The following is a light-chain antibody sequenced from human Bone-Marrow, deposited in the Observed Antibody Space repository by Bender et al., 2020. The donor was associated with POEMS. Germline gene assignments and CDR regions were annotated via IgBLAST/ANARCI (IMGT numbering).Light chain of an antibody. J-gene: IGLJ1*01. CDR1: SLSKQY. Sequence: SYELTQPPSVSVSPGQTARITCSGESLSKQYVFWYHQRPGQAPVLVIYKDTERPSGIPERFSGSSSGTTVTLTINGVQAEDEGDYYCQSADTSASYVFGSGTKVTVL. CDR2: KDT. V-gene: IGLV3-25*03. CDR3: QSADTSASYV.